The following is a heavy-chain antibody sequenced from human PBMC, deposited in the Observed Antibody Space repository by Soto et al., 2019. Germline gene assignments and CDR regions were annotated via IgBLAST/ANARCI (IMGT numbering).Heavy chain of an antibody. CDR1: GGSISSSDYY. D-gene: IGHD2-2*01. CDR3: ARDRKLPGTDAFDI. J-gene: IGHJ3*02. V-gene: IGHV4-30-4*01. Sequence: PSETLSLTCIASGGSISSSDYYWSWIRQPPGKGLEWIGYIYYSGSTYYNPSPKSRVTISVDTSKNQFSLKLSSVTAADTAVYYCARDRKLPGTDAFDIWGQGTMVTVSS. CDR2: IYYSGST.